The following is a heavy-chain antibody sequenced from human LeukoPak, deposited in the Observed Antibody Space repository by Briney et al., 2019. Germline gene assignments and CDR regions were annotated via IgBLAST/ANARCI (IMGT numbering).Heavy chain of an antibody. J-gene: IGHJ6*03. CDR2: ISGSGGST. CDR1: GFTFSSYA. CDR3: ATRHYYYYYMDV. Sequence: PGGSLRLSCAASGFTFSSYAMSWVRQAPGKGLEWVSAISGSGGSTYYADSVKGRFTISRDNSKNTLYLQMNSLRVEDTAVYYCATRHYYYYYMDVWGKGTTVTISS. V-gene: IGHV3-23*01.